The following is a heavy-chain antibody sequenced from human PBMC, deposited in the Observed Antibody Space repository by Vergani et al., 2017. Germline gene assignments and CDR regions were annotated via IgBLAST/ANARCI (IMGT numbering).Heavy chain of an antibody. Sequence: EVQLLQSEGAVVQPGGSLRLSCVASGFTFSSHAMSWVRQGHGQGLEWVSSIKNTGVSTHYADSVKGRFTISRDNSKNTLSLQMNSLRVEDTAVYYCGRGSDNYNWGQGTLVTVSS. V-gene: IGHV3-23*01. D-gene: IGHD5-24*01. J-gene: IGHJ4*02. CDR2: IKNTGVST. CDR1: GFTFSSHA. CDR3: GRGSDNYN.